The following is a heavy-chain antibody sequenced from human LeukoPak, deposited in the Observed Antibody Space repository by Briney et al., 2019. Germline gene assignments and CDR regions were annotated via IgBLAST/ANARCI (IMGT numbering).Heavy chain of an antibody. CDR2: INHSGST. J-gene: IGHJ4*02. V-gene: IGHV4-34*01. CDR3: ASPAWGGDYPKPLDY. D-gene: IGHD4-17*01. Sequence: SETLSLTCAVYGGSFSGYYWSWIRQPPGKGLEWIGEINHSGSTNYNPSLKSRVTTSVDTSKNQFSLKLSSVTAADTAVYYCASPAWGGDYPKPLDYWGQGTLVTVSS. CDR1: GGSFSGYY.